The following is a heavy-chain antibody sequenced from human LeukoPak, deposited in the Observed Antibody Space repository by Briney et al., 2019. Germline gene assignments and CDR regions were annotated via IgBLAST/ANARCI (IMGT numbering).Heavy chain of an antibody. J-gene: IGHJ3*02. D-gene: IGHD3-3*01. CDR1: GGSISSGDYY. CDR3: ARDVEWSRDAFDI. Sequence: SQTLSLTCTVSGGSISSGDYYWSWIRQPPGKGLEWIGYIYYSGSTYYNPSLKSRVTISVDTSKNQFSLKLSSATAADTAVYYCARDVEWSRDAFDIWGQGTMVTVSS. V-gene: IGHV4-30-4*08. CDR2: IYYSGST.